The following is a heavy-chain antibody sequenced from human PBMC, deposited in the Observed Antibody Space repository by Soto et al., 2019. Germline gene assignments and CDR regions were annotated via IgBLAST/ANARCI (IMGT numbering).Heavy chain of an antibody. Sequence: GGSLRLSCTASGFSFDENAMSWVRQAPGKGLEWVGFIRSKAYGGTIDYAASVKGRFTFSRDDSRSVAYLQMNGLKTEDTAVYYCTRAGIDRSGTTHYYYGMDVWGQGTTVTVSS. J-gene: IGHJ6*02. V-gene: IGHV3-49*04. CDR3: TRAGIDRSGTTHYYYGMDV. CDR2: IRSKAYGGTI. D-gene: IGHD3-22*01. CDR1: GFSFDENA.